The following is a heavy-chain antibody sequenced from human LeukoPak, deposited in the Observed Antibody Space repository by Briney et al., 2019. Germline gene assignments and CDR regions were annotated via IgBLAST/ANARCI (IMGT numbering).Heavy chain of an antibody. V-gene: IGHV3-7*01. Sequence: GGSLRLSRAASGFTFSSYWMSWVRQAPGKGLEWVASIQRDGSEKYYVESVKGRFTISRDNAKNSLYLQMNSLRAEDTAVYYCARQGYSSGKWGQGTLVTVSS. J-gene: IGHJ4*02. CDR3: ARQGYSSGK. CDR1: GFTFSSYW. CDR2: IQRDGSEK. D-gene: IGHD6-19*01.